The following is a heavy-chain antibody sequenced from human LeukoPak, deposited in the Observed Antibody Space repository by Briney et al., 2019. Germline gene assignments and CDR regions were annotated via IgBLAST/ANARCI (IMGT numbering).Heavy chain of an antibody. CDR1: GGTSSSYA. V-gene: IGHV1-69*06. CDR2: IIPIFGTA. J-gene: IGHJ3*02. Sequence: GSSVKVSCKASGGTSSSYAISWVRQAPGQGLEWMGGIIPIFGTANYAQKFQGRVTITADKSTSTAYMELSSLRSEDTAVYYCARFLLRSGYYRWLDAFDIWGQGTMVTVSS. CDR3: ARFLLRSGYYRWLDAFDI. D-gene: IGHD3-3*01.